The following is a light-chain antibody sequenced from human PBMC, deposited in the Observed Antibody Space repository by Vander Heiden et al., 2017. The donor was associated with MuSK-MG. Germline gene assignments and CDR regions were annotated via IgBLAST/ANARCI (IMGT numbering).Light chain of an antibody. J-gene: IGKJ5*01. CDR1: QSVLYSSNNKNY. CDR3: QQYDSTPIT. V-gene: IGKV4-1*01. CDR2: WAS. Sequence: DIGMTQSPDSLSVSLGERATINCKSSQSVLYSSNNKNYLAWYQQKPGQPPKLLIYWASTRESGVPDRFSGSGSGTDFTLTISSLQAEDVAVYYCQQYDSTPITFGQGTRLEIK.